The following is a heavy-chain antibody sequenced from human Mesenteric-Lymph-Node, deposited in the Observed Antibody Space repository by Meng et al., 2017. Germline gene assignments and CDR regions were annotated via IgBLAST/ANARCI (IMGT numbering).Heavy chain of an antibody. D-gene: IGHD1-14*01. J-gene: IGHJ5*02. CDR1: GYTFASYG. CDR2: ISAYNGNT. V-gene: IGHV1-18*01. CDR3: ARDSSPPHPHPGWFDP. Sequence: QVQLLQSGAEVKKPGAAVRVSCEASGYTFASYGISWLRQAPGQGLEWMGWISAYNGNTNYAQKLQGRVTMTTDTSTSTAYMELRSLRSDDTAVYYCARDSSPPHPHPGWFDPWGQGTLVTVSS.